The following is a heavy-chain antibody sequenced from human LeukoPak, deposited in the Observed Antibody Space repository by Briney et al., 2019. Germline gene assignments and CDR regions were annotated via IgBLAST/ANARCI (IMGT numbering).Heavy chain of an antibody. V-gene: IGHV3-7*01. CDR3: ARAAPAKCAPISCSLFDY. D-gene: IGHD3-3*02. Sequence: GGSLRLSCAAPGFIFSRYWMSWVRQAPGQGLEWVANIVQDGSEKYYVDSVKGRFTISRDNDNYSLYLQMNNLRVEDTAVYYCARAAPAKCAPISCSLFDYWGQGVLVTVSS. J-gene: IGHJ4*02. CDR1: GFIFSRYW. CDR2: IVQDGSEK.